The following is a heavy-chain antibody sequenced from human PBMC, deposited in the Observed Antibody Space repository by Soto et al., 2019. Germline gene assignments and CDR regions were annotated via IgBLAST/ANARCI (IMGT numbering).Heavy chain of an antibody. J-gene: IGHJ6*02. CDR3: ARDRAVAGTTYYYGMDV. CDR2: TYYRSKWYN. D-gene: IGHD6-19*01. V-gene: IGHV6-1*01. Sequence: PSQTLSLTCAISGDSVSSNSAAWNWIRQSPSRGLEWLGRTYYRSKWYNDYAVSVKSRITINPDTSKNQFSLQLNSVTPEDTAVYYCARDRAVAGTTYYYGMDVWGQGTTVTVSS. CDR1: GDSVSSNSAA.